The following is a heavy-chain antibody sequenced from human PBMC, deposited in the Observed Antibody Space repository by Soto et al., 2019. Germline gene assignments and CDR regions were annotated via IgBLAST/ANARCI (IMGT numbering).Heavy chain of an antibody. V-gene: IGHV1-69*01. Sequence: QVQLVQSGAEVKKPGSSVKVSCKASGCTFSSYAISWVRQAPGQGLEWMGGIIPIFGTANYAQKFQGRVTITADESTSTASMELSSLRSEDTAVYYCAYRIVGATMPGPLFEYWGQGTLVTVSS. CDR2: IIPIFGTA. CDR1: GCTFSSYA. CDR3: AYRIVGATMPGPLFEY. D-gene: IGHD1-26*01. J-gene: IGHJ4*02.